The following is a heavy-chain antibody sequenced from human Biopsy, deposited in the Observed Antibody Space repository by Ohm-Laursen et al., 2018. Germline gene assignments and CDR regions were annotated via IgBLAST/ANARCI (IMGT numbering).Heavy chain of an antibody. V-gene: IGHV1-18*01. CDR2: ISANSGNT. CDR3: ARGMAVAVTLYYFDY. J-gene: IGHJ4*02. D-gene: IGHD6-19*01. CDR1: GYTLAGFG. Sequence: GASVKVSCNASGYTLAGFGVGWVRQAPGQGLEWMGWISANSGNTNYAQKFQGRVTMTADTSTSTAYMELRSLTSDDTAIYYCARGMAVAVTLYYFDYWGQGSLLTASS.